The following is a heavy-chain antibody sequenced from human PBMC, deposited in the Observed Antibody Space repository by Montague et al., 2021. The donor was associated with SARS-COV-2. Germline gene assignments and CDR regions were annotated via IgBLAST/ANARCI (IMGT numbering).Heavy chain of an antibody. J-gene: IGHJ4*02. CDR3: ARHYYGSGCFDY. CDR1: GGSIGSDY. D-gene: IGHD3-10*01. V-gene: IGHV4-59*01. CDR2: TNFSGTT. Sequence: SETLSLTCTVSGGSIGSDYWSWIRQPPGKGLEWIGYTNFSGTTNYNPSLNSRVTISVDTSKNQFSLKVTSVTAADTAVYYYARHYYGSGCFDYWGQGILVTVSS.